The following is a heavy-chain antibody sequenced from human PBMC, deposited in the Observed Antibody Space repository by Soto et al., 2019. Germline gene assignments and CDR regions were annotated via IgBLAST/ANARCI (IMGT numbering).Heavy chain of an antibody. CDR3: AKDNYDILTGCFDY. Sequence: GGSLRLSCAASGFTFSSYAMSWVRQAPGKGLEWVSAISGSGGSTYYADSVKGRFTISRDNSKNTLYLQMNSLRAEDTAVYYCAKDNYDILTGCFDYWGQGTLVTAPQ. D-gene: IGHD3-9*01. V-gene: IGHV3-23*01. J-gene: IGHJ4*02. CDR2: ISGSGGST. CDR1: GFTFSSYA.